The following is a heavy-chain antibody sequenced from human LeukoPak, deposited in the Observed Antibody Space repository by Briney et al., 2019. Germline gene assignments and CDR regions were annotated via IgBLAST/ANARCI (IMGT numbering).Heavy chain of an antibody. J-gene: IGHJ4*02. CDR1: GLAFSSYS. Sequence: GGSLRLSCPASGLAFSSYSMNWVRQAPGKGLEWVSYISSSSSTIYYADSVKGRFTISRDNAQNSLYLQMNSLRAEDTAIYYCVRDRGTYRPIDYWGQGTLVTVSS. D-gene: IGHD1-26*01. CDR3: VRDRGTYRPIDY. V-gene: IGHV3-48*04. CDR2: ISSSSSTI.